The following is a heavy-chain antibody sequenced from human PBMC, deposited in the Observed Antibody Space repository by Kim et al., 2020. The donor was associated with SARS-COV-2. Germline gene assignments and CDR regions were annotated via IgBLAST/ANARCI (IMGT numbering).Heavy chain of an antibody. V-gene: IGHV4-61*02. CDR1: GGSISSGSYY. J-gene: IGHJ3*02. D-gene: IGHD6-6*01. CDR2: IYTSGST. Sequence: SETLSLTCTVSGGSISSGSYYWSWIRQPAGKGLEWIGRIYTSGSTNYNPSLKSRVTISVDTSKNQFSLKLSSVTAADTAVYYCARALQLVWRDGHAFDIWGQGTMVTVSS. CDR3: ARALQLVWRDGHAFDI.